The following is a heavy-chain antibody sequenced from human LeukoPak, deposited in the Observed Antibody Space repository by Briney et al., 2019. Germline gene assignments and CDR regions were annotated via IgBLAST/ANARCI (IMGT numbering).Heavy chain of an antibody. D-gene: IGHD3-3*01. Sequence: PGGSLRLSCAASGFTFSSYGMHWVRQAPGKGLEWVAVISFDGSNKYYADSVKGRFTISRDNAKNSLYLQMNSLRAEDTAVYYCARVFHYDFWSGYLGDIDYWGQGTLVTVSS. CDR2: ISFDGSNK. CDR3: ARVFHYDFWSGYLGDIDY. V-gene: IGHV3-30*03. CDR1: GFTFSSYG. J-gene: IGHJ4*02.